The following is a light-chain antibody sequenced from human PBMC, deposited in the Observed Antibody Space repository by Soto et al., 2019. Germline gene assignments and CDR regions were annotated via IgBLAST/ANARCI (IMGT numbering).Light chain of an antibody. J-gene: IGKJ1*01. V-gene: IGKV3D-15*01. Sequence: EIEITHSPPTLPVSPGKRATLSCRASQSISSRLAWYQQKPGKAPRLLISGASTRAADIPARFSGSGSGTEFTLTIASLQPDDFTAYYCQQYKSYPSTFGQGTKVDIK. CDR3: QQYKSYPST. CDR1: QSISSR. CDR2: GAS.